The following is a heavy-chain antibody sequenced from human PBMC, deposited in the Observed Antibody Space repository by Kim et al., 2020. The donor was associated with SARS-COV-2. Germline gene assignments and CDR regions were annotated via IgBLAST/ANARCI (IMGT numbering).Heavy chain of an antibody. CDR3: VGFVEQWLLMQ. Sequence: GGSLRLSCAASGFPFGSYWMSWVRQAPGKGLEWVANIKQDGSEKYHVDSVKGRFTISRDNAKTSLYLQMNSLRVDDTAIYYCVGFVEQWLLMQWGQGTLV. J-gene: IGHJ4*02. CDR1: GFPFGSYW. D-gene: IGHD6-19*01. CDR2: IKQDGSEK. V-gene: IGHV3-7*01.